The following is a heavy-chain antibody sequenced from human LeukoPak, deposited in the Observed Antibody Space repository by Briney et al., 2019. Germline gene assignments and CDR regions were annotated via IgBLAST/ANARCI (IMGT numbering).Heavy chain of an antibody. Sequence: ASVKVSCKASGYTFTRYAMNWVRQAPGQGLEWMGWMNPNSGNTGYAQKFQGRVTMTRNTSISTAYMELSSLRSEDTAVYYCARSYYYMDVWGKGTTVTISS. CDR1: GYTFTRYA. J-gene: IGHJ6*03. CDR3: ARSYYYMDV. CDR2: MNPNSGNT. V-gene: IGHV1-8*01.